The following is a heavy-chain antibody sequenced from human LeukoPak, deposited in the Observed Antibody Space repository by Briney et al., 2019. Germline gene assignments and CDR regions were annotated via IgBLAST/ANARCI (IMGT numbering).Heavy chain of an antibody. CDR2: INHSGST. V-gene: IGHV4-34*01. Sequence: SETLSLTCAVYGGSFSGYYWNWIRRPPGKGLEWIGEINHSGSTNYNPSLKSRVTISVDTSKNQFSLKLTSVTAADTAMYYCAREGGPYRPLDYSGQGTLVTVAS. CDR3: AREGGPYRPLDY. J-gene: IGHJ4*02. CDR1: GGSFSGYY.